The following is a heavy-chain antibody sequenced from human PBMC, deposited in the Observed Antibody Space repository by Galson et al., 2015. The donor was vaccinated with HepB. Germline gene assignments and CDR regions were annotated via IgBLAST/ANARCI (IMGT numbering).Heavy chain of an antibody. CDR2: TWNDGSKE. CDR3: ARGKRFGEPPERIFFDV. V-gene: IGHV3-33*01. D-gene: IGHD3-10*01. J-gene: IGHJ4*02. Sequence: SLRLSCAGSGFIFRSYGIHWVRQAPGKGLEWVAVTWNDGSKEIYADAVKGRFTVSRDNSNNTVSLEMTNMRAADTAQYYCARGKRFGEPPERIFFDVWGQGSLVTVSS. CDR1: GFIFRSYG.